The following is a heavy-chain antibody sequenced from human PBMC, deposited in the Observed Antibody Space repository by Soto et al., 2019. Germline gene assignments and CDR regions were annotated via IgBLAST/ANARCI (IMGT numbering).Heavy chain of an antibody. Sequence: EVQLVESGGGLVQPGGSLRLSCAASGFTFSRYWMSWVRQAPGKGLEWVANIKQDGSEKYYVDSVKGRFTISRDNAKNSLYLQMNSLRAEDTAVYYCAREYSSSSEWFDPWGQGTLVTVSS. J-gene: IGHJ5*02. D-gene: IGHD6-6*01. V-gene: IGHV3-7*05. CDR3: AREYSSSSEWFDP. CDR2: IKQDGSEK. CDR1: GFTFSRYW.